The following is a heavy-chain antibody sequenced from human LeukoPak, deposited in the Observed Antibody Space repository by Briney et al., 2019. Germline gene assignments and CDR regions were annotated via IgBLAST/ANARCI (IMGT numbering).Heavy chain of an antibody. CDR1: GGSISSSSYY. CDR2: IYYSGST. CDR3: GREGSSYGFYY. D-gene: IGHD5-18*01. J-gene: IGHJ4*02. V-gene: IGHV4-39*07. Sequence: SETLSLTCTVSGGSISSSSYYWGWIRQPPGKGLEWIGSIYYSGSTYYNPSLKSRVTISVDTSKNQFSLEVSSVTAADTAVYYCGREGSSYGFYYWGQGTLVTVSS.